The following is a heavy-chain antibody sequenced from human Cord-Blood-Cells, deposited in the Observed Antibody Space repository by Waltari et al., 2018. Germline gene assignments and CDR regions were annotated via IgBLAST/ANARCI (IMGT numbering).Heavy chain of an antibody. CDR1: GYTFTSYG. CDR3: ARAVRDDNYESSGYYTN. V-gene: IGHV1-18*01. Sequence: QVQLVQSGAEVKKPGASVKVSCKASGYTFTSYGISWVRQAPGQGLEWMGWISAYNGNTNYAQKLQGRGTMTTDTSTSTAYMELRSLRSDDTAVYYCARAVRDDNYESSGYYTNWGQGTLVTVSS. CDR2: ISAYNGNT. J-gene: IGHJ4*02. D-gene: IGHD3-22*01.